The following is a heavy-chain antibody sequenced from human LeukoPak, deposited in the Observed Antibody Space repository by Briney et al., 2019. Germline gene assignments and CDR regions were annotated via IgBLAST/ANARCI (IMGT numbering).Heavy chain of an antibody. J-gene: IGHJ4*02. CDR2: IYYSGST. CDR3: ARGQQLRAKGWTYYFDY. D-gene: IGHD6-13*01. Sequence: PSETLSLTCTVSGGSISSSSYYWGWIRQPPGKGLEWIGSIYYSGSTYYNPSLKSRVTISVDTSKNQFSLKLSSVTAADTAVYYCARGQQLRAKGWTYYFDYWGQGTLATVSS. V-gene: IGHV4-39*01. CDR1: GGSISSSSYY.